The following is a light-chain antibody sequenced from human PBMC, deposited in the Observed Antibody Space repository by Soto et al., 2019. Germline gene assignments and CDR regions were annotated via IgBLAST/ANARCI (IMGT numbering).Light chain of an antibody. CDR2: EVS. J-gene: IGLJ1*01. CDR1: GSDVGRYNY. CDR3: SSYTSTFTYV. V-gene: IGLV2-14*01. Sequence: QSVLNQPASVSGSPGQSITISCSGTGSDVGRYNYVSWYQQHPGTAPKLMIYEVSNRPSGVSNRFSGSKSGDTASLTISGLQAEDEADYYCSSYTSTFTYVFGAGTKVTVL.